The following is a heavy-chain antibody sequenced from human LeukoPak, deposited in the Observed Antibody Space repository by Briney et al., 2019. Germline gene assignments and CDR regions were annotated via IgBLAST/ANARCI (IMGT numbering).Heavy chain of an antibody. Sequence: NSSETLSLTCTVSGGSISSYYWSWIRQPPGKGLEWIGEINHSGSTNYNPSLKSRVTISVDTSKNQFSLKLSSVTAADTAVYYCARGVSPDLYDFWSGYLGSGMDVWGQGTTVTVSS. CDR1: GGSISSYY. D-gene: IGHD3-3*01. V-gene: IGHV4-34*01. J-gene: IGHJ6*02. CDR3: ARGVSPDLYDFWSGYLGSGMDV. CDR2: INHSGST.